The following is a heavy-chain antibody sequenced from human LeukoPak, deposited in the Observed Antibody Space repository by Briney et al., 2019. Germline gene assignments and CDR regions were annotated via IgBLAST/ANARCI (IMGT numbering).Heavy chain of an antibody. CDR1: GGSISSSSYY. J-gene: IGHJ4*02. Sequence: SETLSLTCTVSGGSISSSSYYWGWIRQPPGKGLEWIGRIYTSGSTNYNPSLKSRVTISVDTSKNQFSLRLSSVTAADTAVYYCARDSGAVEDTGVGFDYWGQGTLVTVSS. CDR3: ARDSGAVEDTGVGFDY. V-gene: IGHV4-61*02. D-gene: IGHD2-8*02. CDR2: IYTSGST.